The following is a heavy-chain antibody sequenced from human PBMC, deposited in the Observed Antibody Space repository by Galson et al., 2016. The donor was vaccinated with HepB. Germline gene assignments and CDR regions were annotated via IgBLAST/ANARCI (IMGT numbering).Heavy chain of an antibody. V-gene: IGHV3-23*01. D-gene: IGHD2/OR15-2a*01. CDR2: IHLARRDI. CDR1: GFTFSKYA. Sequence: SLRLSCAASGFTFSKYALSWVRQAPGKGLEWISAIHLARRDIHYSDSVRGRFTISRDHSNNMLYLQMNNLRDEDTAVYYCTKHEVRTNEYWGQGTLVTVSS. J-gene: IGHJ1*01. CDR3: TKHEVRTNEY.